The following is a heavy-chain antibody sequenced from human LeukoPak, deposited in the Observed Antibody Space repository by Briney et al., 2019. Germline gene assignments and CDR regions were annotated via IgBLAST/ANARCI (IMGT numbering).Heavy chain of an antibody. V-gene: IGHV4-61*02. Sequence: SETLSLTCTVTGGSISSGSYYWSWIRQPAGKGLEWIGRIYTSGSTNYNPSLKSRVTISVDTSKNQFSLKLSSVTAADTAVYYCARVRVAARPAFDYWGQGTLVTVSS. CDR1: GGSISSGSYY. D-gene: IGHD6-6*01. CDR3: ARVRVAARPAFDY. CDR2: IYTSGST. J-gene: IGHJ4*02.